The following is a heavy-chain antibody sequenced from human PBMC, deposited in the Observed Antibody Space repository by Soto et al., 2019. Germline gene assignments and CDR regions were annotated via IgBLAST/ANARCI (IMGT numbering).Heavy chain of an antibody. CDR1: GFTFSTYG. Sequence: QVQLVESGGGVVQPGRSLRLSCAASGFTFSTYGMHWVRQAPGKGLEWVAVISYDGSNKFYADSVKGRFTISRDNSKNTLYLQMNSLRAEDTAVYYCAEEPAWFGEGPPVGYGMDVWGQGTTVTVSS. V-gene: IGHV3-30*18. CDR3: AEEPAWFGEGPPVGYGMDV. D-gene: IGHD3-10*01. J-gene: IGHJ6*02. CDR2: ISYDGSNK.